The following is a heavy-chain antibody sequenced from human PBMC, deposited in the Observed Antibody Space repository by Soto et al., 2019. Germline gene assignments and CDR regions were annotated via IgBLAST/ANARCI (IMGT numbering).Heavy chain of an antibody. CDR2: IWYDGSNK. J-gene: IGHJ6*02. V-gene: IGHV3-33*01. D-gene: IGHD3-9*01. CDR1: GFTFSSYG. Sequence: GGSLRLSCAASGFTFSSYGMHWVRQAPGKGLEWVAVIWYDGSNKYYADSVKGRFTISRDNSKNTLYLQMNSLRAEDTAVYYCAREQGLLRYLDWLLPYYYYGMDGSGQGTTVTVSS. CDR3: AREQGLLRYLDWLLPYYYYGMDG.